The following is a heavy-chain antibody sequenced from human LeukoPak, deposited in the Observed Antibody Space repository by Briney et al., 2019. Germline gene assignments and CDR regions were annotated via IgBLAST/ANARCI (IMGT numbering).Heavy chain of an antibody. J-gene: IGHJ4*02. CDR3: ARDRTYYGSGSQYFDY. D-gene: IGHD3-10*01. V-gene: IGHV1-18*01. CDR1: GYTFTIYG. CDR2: ISAYNGNT. Sequence: ASVTVSFTASGYTFTIYGISWVRQAPGQGLEWMGWISAYNGNTNYSQKLQGRVTMTTDTSTSTAYMELRSLRSDDTAVYYCARDRTYYGSGSQYFDYWGQGTLVTVSS.